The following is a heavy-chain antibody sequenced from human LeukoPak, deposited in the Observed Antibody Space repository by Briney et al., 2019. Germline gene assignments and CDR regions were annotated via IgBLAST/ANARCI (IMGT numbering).Heavy chain of an antibody. CDR3: AKDRATVTTPFSYYFDY. CDR2: ISYDGSNE. V-gene: IGHV3-30*18. Sequence: PGGSLRLSCAASGFTFSSYGMHWVRQAPGKGLEWVAVISYDGSNEYYADSVKGRFTISRDNSKNTLYLQVNSLRAEDTAVYYCAKDRATVTTPFSYYFDYWGQGTLVTVSS. J-gene: IGHJ4*02. D-gene: IGHD4-17*01. CDR1: GFTFSSYG.